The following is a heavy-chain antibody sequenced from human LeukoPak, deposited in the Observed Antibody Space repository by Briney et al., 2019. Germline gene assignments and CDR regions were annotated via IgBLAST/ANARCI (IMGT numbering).Heavy chain of an antibody. Sequence: GGSLRLSCAASGFTFSNYWMSWVRQAPGKGLEWVSSISSSSSYIYYADSVKGRFTISRDNAKNSLYLQTNSLRAEDTAVYYCAREPPGSTTGIGFDPWGQGTLVTVSS. D-gene: IGHD1-1*01. CDR1: GFTFSNYW. CDR3: AREPPGSTTGIGFDP. J-gene: IGHJ5*02. CDR2: ISSSSSYI. V-gene: IGHV3-21*01.